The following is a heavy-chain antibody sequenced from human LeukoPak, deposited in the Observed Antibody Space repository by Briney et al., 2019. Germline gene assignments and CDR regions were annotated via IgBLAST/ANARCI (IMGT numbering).Heavy chain of an antibody. CDR1: GFTFSTYS. D-gene: IGHD3-22*01. V-gene: IGHV3-48*01. Sequence: GGSLRLSCAASGFTFSTYSMIWVRQAPGKGLEWLSYISGDSNTIYYADSVKGRFTVSRDNAKNSLYLQLNSLRAEDTAVYYCARDRHSSVDYWGQGTLVTVSS. J-gene: IGHJ4*02. CDR2: ISGDSNTI. CDR3: ARDRHSSVDY.